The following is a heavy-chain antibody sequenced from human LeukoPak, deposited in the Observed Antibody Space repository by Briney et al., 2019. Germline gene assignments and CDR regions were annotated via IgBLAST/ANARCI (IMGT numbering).Heavy chain of an antibody. CDR1: GFTVSSNY. D-gene: IGHD6-13*01. J-gene: IGHJ4*02. V-gene: IGHV3-66*01. Sequence: GGSLRLSCAASGFTVSSNYMSWVRQAPGEGLEWVSVIYSGGSTYYADSVKGRFTISRDNSKNTLYLQMNSLRAEDTAVYYCARGPIEALSTGYSSSWYYFDYWGQGTLVTVSS. CDR3: ARGPIEALSTGYSSSWYYFDY. CDR2: IYSGGST.